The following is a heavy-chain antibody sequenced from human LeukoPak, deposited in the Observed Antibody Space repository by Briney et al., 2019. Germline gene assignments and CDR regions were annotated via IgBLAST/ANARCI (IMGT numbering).Heavy chain of an antibody. CDR1: RFTFSSYA. J-gene: IGHJ4*02. D-gene: IGHD1-7*01. CDR3: AKDLTGVNYCLDQ. CDR2: IWYDGSNK. Sequence: GGSLRLSCAGSRFTFSSYAMHWVRQAPGKGLEWVALIWYDGSNKYYADSVKGRFTISRDNSKNTLYLQMNSLRAEDTAVYYCAKDLTGVNYCLDQWGQGTLVTVSS. V-gene: IGHV3-30*02.